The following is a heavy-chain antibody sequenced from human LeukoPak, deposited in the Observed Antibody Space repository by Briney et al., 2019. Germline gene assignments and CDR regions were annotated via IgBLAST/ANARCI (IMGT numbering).Heavy chain of an antibody. J-gene: IGHJ4*02. CDR1: GGSISSGSYY. CDR2: IYTSGST. CDR3: ARGGYSYGYGWEIDY. V-gene: IGHV4-61*02. Sequence: SETLSLTCTVSGGSISSGSYYWSWIRQPAGKGLEWIGRIYTSGSTNYNPSLKSRVTISVDTSKNQFSLKLSSVTAADTAVYYCARGGYSYGYGWEIDYWGQGTLVTVSS. D-gene: IGHD5-18*01.